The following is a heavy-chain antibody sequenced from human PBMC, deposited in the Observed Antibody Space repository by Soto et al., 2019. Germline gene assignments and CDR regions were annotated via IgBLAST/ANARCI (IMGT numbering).Heavy chain of an antibody. CDR1: GGSISSGGYS. CDR3: ASKSPLRV. Sequence: SETLSLTCAVSGGSISSGGYSWSWIRQPPGKGLEWIGYIYHSGSTYYNPSLKSRVTISVDRSKNQFSLKLSSVTAADMALYYCASKSPLRVWGQGTLVTVSS. CDR2: IYHSGST. V-gene: IGHV4-30-2*01. J-gene: IGHJ4*02.